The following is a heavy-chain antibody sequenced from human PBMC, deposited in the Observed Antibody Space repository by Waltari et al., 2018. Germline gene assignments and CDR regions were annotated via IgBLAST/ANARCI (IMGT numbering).Heavy chain of an antibody. Sequence: EVQLVESGVGLVQPGGSLRLSCAASGFTFSSYAMSWVRQAPGKGLEWVSAISGSGGSTYYADSVKGRFTISRDNSKNPLYLQMNSLRAEDTAVYYCAKASNPTSMVQGVIISSWGIDYWGQGTLVTVSS. CDR1: GFTFSSYA. D-gene: IGHD3-10*01. CDR2: ISGSGGST. J-gene: IGHJ4*02. CDR3: AKASNPTSMVQGVIISSWGIDY. V-gene: IGHV3-23*04.